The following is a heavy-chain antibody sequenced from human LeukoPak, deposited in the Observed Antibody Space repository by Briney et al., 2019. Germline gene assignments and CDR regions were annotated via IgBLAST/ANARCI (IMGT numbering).Heavy chain of an antibody. CDR1: GFTFSDYY. D-gene: IGHD1-7*01. CDR3: ARDLSELRGDTRVGLDY. CDR2: ISSSGSTI. Sequence: PGGSLRLSCAASGFTFSDYYMSWIRQAPGKGLEWVSYISSSGSTIYYADSVKGRFTISRDNAKNSLYLQMNSLRAEDTAVYYCARDLSELRGDTRVGLDYWGQGTLVTVSS. V-gene: IGHV3-11*04. J-gene: IGHJ4*02.